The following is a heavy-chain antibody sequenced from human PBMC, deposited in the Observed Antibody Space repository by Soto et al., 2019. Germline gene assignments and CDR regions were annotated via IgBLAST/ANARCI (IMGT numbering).Heavy chain of an antibody. Sequence: QVKLVQSGTEVKKPGASIKVSCKASGYSFATSGMSWVRQAPGQVLEWMGWISVYNGNTNYDQNLKDRVTMTTNTSTITAYLEVRNMRSDDTAVYYCARAGQYYDDSGYANWGQGTLVTVTS. CDR2: ISVYNGNT. D-gene: IGHD3-22*01. CDR3: ARAGQYYDDSGYAN. J-gene: IGHJ4*02. V-gene: IGHV1-18*01. CDR1: GYSFATSG.